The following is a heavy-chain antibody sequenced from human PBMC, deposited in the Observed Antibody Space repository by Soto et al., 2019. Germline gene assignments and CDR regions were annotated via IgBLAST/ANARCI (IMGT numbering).Heavy chain of an antibody. J-gene: IGHJ4*02. CDR1: GFTFSSYG. CDR3: APWFGAFDY. CDR2: ISYEESNK. Sequence: QVQLVESGGGVVQPGRSLRLSCAASGFTFSSYGMHWVRQAPGKGLEWVAVISYEESNKYYADSVKGRFTISRDNSKNTLYLQMNSLRAEDTAVYYCAPWFGAFDYWGQGTLVTVSS. V-gene: IGHV3-30*03. D-gene: IGHD3-10*01.